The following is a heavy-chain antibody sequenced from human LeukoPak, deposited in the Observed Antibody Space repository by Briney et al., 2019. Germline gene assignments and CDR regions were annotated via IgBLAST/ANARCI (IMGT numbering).Heavy chain of an antibody. CDR2: IKQDGSEK. J-gene: IGHJ6*02. CDR3: ASGNGMDV. CDR1: GFTFSTYW. Sequence: GDSLRLSCVHSGFTFSTYWMSCVREAPGQGLEWGANIKQDGSEKNSVNSVKGRFTISRANAQTSLYLQMNRLGADDTAVYYCASGNGMDVWGQGTTVTVSS. V-gene: IGHV3-7*05.